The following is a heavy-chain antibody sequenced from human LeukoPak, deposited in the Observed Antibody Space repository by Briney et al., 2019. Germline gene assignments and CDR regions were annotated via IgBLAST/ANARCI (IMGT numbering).Heavy chain of an antibody. Sequence: GGSLRLSCAASGFTFSSYWMSWVRQAPGKGLEWVANIKQDGSEKYYVDSVKGRFTISRDNAKNSLYLQMNSLRAEDTAVYYCAREGAQWLEYYYYYYMDVWGKGTTVTVSS. CDR3: AREGAQWLEYYYYYYMDV. CDR1: GFTFSSYW. D-gene: IGHD6-19*01. J-gene: IGHJ6*03. V-gene: IGHV3-7*01. CDR2: IKQDGSEK.